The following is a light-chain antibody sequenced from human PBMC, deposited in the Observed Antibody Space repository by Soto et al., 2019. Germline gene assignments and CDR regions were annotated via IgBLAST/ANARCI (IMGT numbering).Light chain of an antibody. J-gene: IGKJ2*01. Sequence: EIVMTQSPATLSVSPGERATLSCRASQSVSGNLAWYQQKPGQPPRLLIYGASSRATGIPDRFSGSGSGTDFPLTISRLEPEDFAVYYCQQYGSSPPYTFGQGTKLEIK. CDR3: QQYGSSPPYT. V-gene: IGKV3-20*01. CDR1: QSVSGN. CDR2: GAS.